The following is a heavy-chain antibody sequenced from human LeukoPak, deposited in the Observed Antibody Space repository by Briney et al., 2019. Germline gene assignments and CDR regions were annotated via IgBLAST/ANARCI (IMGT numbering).Heavy chain of an antibody. J-gene: IGHJ4*02. CDR1: GFTFSSYG. CDR3: AKDRVYQLPPRFDY. D-gene: IGHD2-2*01. V-gene: IGHV3-30*02. Sequence: AGGSLRLSCAASGFTFSSYGMHWVRQAPGKGLEWVAFIRYDGSNKYYADSVKGRFTISRDNSKNTLYLQMDSLRAEDTAVYYCAKDRVYQLPPRFDYWGQGTLVTVSS. CDR2: IRYDGSNK.